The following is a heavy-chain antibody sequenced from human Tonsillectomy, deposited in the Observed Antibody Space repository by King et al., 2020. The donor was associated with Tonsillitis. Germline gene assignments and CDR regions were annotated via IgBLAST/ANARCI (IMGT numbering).Heavy chain of an antibody. V-gene: IGHV2-70*01. D-gene: IGHD3-3*01. CDR3: ARINNDFWSGYADY. CDR2: IDWDDDK. J-gene: IGHJ4*02. CDR1: GFSLSTSGMC. Sequence: VTLKESGPALVKPTQTLTLTCTFSGFSLSTSGMCVSWIRQPPGKALEWLALIDWDDDKYYSTSLKTSLTLSKDTSKNKVVLTMTNMDPVDTATYYCARINNDFWSGYADYWGQGTLVTVSS.